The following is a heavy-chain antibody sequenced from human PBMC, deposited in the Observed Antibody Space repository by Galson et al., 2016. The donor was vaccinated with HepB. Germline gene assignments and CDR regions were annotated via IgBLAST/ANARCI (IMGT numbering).Heavy chain of an antibody. J-gene: IGHJ3*01. Sequence: LSLTCSVSGASINSHYWSWIRQPAGRGLEWIGRVHISGSTNYNTSLKSRLAMSIDTTNNSFPLNLTSLTAADTAFYFCARVGTTYYDILTGAGDAFDLWGHGTMVTVSS. D-gene: IGHD3-9*01. CDR2: VHISGST. CDR1: GASINSHY. V-gene: IGHV4-4*07. CDR3: ARVGTTYYDILTGAGDAFDL.